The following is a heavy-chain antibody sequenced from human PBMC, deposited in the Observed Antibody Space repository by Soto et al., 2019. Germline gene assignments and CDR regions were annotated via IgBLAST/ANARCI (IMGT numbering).Heavy chain of an antibody. Sequence: QVQLVQSGAEVKKPGSSVKVSCTASGCTFSSYAISWVRQAPGQGLEWMGGIIPIFGTANYAQTFQGRVTITADKSTSTAYMELSSLRSEDTAVYYCARLMEKGVDTAYWGQGTLVTVSS. V-gene: IGHV1-69*06. CDR2: IIPIFGTA. J-gene: IGHJ4*02. CDR1: GCTFSSYA. D-gene: IGHD5-18*01. CDR3: ARLMEKGVDTAY.